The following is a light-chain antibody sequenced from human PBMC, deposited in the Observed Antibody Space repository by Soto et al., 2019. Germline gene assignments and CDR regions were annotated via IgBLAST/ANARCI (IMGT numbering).Light chain of an antibody. Sequence: SYELTQPPSLSVAPGQTAMMTCGGDNIGANSVHWYQQKPGQAPILVVYDDSDRPSGIPERCSGSNSGNTAALTITRVEGGDEADYYCQVWHSSRGVFGGGT. J-gene: IGLJ2*01. V-gene: IGLV3-21*02. CDR3: QVWHSSRGV. CDR1: NIGANS. CDR2: DDS.